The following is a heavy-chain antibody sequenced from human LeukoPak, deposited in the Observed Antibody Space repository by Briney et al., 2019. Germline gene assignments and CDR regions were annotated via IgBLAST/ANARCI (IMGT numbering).Heavy chain of an antibody. Sequence: SETLSLTCTVSGGSISSGGYYWSWIRQHPGKGLEWIGYIYYSGSTYYNPSLKSRVTISVDTSKNQFSLKLSSVTAADTAVYYCARAPRKGYCSSTTCYADNWFDPWGQGTLVTVSS. CDR3: ARAPRKGYCSSTTCYADNWFDP. CDR2: IYYSGST. J-gene: IGHJ5*02. CDR1: GGSISSGGYY. D-gene: IGHD2-2*01. V-gene: IGHV4-31*03.